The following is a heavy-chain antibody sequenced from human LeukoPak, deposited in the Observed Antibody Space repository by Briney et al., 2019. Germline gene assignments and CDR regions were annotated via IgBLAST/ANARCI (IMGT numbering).Heavy chain of an antibody. J-gene: IGHJ3*02. CDR3: ATGRITIFGVVTDDAFDI. CDR2: ISAYNGNT. D-gene: IGHD3-3*01. CDR1: GYTFTSYG. Sequence: ASVKVSCKASGYTFTSYGISWVRQAPGQGLEWMGWISAYNGNTNYAQKLQGRVTMTTDTSTSTAYMELRSLRSDDTAVYYCATGRITIFGVVTDDAFDIWGQGTMVTVSS. V-gene: IGHV1-18*01.